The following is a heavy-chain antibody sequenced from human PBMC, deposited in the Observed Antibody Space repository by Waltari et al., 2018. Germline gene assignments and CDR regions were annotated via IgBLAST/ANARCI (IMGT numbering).Heavy chain of an antibody. D-gene: IGHD2-2*01. CDR1: GGSFSGYY. Sequence: QVQLQQWGAGLLKPSETLSLTCAVYGGSFSGYYWSWIRQPPGKGLEWIGEINHSGSTNYNPSLKSRVTISVDTSKNQFSLKRSSVTAADTAVYYCARSRRGIVVVPAAPRYYYYYMDVWGKGTTVTISS. CDR2: INHSGST. CDR3: ARSRRGIVVVPAAPRYYYYYMDV. V-gene: IGHV4-34*01. J-gene: IGHJ6*03.